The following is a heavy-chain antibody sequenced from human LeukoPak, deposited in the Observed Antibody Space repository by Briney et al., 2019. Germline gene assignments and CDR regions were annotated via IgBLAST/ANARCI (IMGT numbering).Heavy chain of an antibody. J-gene: IGHJ5*02. Sequence: SETLSLTCAVYGGSFSGYYWSWIRQPPGKGLEWIGYIYYSGSTNYNPSLKSRVTISVDTSKNQFSLKVSSVTAADTAVYYCARGKNWFDPWGQGTLVTVSS. CDR1: GGSFSGYY. CDR2: IYYSGST. CDR3: ARGKNWFDP. V-gene: IGHV4-59*01.